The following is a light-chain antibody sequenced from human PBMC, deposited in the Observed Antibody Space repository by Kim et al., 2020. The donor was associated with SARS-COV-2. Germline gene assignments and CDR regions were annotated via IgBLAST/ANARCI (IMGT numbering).Light chain of an antibody. Sequence: SAFVGYRVTIPCRASQSMRSWLAWYQQKPGKAPKLLIYAASSLEGGVPSRFSGSGSGTDFTLTISSLQPDDFATYYCQQYHSYPYTFGQVTKLEI. CDR3: QQYHSYPYT. CDR2: AAS. J-gene: IGKJ2*01. CDR1: QSMRSW. V-gene: IGKV1-5*01.